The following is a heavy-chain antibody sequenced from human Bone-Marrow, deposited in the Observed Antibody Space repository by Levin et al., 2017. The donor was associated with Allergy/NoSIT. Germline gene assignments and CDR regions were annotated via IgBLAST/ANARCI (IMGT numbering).Heavy chain of an antibody. Sequence: PGESLKISCAASGFSFSTYAMSWVRQAPGKGLEWVSSLSGSGGNTYYADSVKGRFTISRDNSKSTLYLQMNSLGVDDTAVYYCAANHYDSSGNYYVEVDYWGQGTPVTVSS. V-gene: IGHV3-23*01. CDR1: GFSFSTYA. CDR2: LSGSGGNT. J-gene: IGHJ4*02. CDR3: AANHYDSSGNYYVEVDY. D-gene: IGHD3-22*01.